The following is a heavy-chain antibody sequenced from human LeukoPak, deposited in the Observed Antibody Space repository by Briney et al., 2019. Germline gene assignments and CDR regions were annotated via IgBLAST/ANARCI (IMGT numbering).Heavy chain of an antibody. CDR1: GFTFSSYG. Sequence: PGGSLRLSCAASGFTFSSYGMHWVRQAPGKGLEWVAVIWYDGSNKYYADSVKGRFTISRDNSKNTLYLQMNSLRAEDTAVYYCAREALLMRSNSLDYWGQGTLVTVSS. CDR3: AREALLMRSNSLDY. J-gene: IGHJ4*02. V-gene: IGHV3-33*01. CDR2: IWYDGSNK. D-gene: IGHD1-26*01.